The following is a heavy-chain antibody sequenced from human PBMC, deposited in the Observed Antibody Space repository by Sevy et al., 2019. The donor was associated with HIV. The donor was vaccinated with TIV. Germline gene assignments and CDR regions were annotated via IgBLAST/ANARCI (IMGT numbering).Heavy chain of an antibody. Sequence: ASVKVSCKASGYTFTNYIITWVRQAPGQGLEWMGRISTHNGDSKCAQQLQGRLTMTTDTSTSTAYMELSSLRSDDTAVYYCALAAQVTMRIAVGFFEYWGQGTLVTVSS. V-gene: IGHV1-18*01. D-gene: IGHD3-22*01. J-gene: IGHJ4*02. CDR3: ALAAQVTMRIAVGFFEY. CDR1: GYTFTNYI. CDR2: ISTHNGDS.